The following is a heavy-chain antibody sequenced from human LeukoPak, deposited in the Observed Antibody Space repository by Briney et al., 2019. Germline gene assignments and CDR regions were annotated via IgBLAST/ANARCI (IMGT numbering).Heavy chain of an antibody. V-gene: IGHV4-30-2*01. CDR2: IYHSGST. D-gene: IGHD3-10*01. J-gene: IGHJ3*02. CDR3: ARQMVRGTVAFDI. Sequence: SQTLSLTCTVSGGSISSGGYYWSWIRQPPGKGLEWIGYIYHSGSTYYNPSLKSRVTISVDRSKNQFSLKLSSVTAADTAVYYCARQMVRGTVAFDIWGQGTMVTVSS. CDR1: GGSISSGGYY.